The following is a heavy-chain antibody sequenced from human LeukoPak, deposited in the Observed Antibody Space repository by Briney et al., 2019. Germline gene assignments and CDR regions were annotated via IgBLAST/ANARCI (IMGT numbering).Heavy chain of an antibody. CDR1: GFTFSSYA. D-gene: IGHD3-10*01. CDR2: IRYDGTNQ. Sequence: GGSLRLSCAASGFTFSSYAMHWVRQAPGKGLEWVAFIRYDGTNQYYADSVKGRFTISRDNSKNTLYLQMNSLRTEDTAVYYCAKGRVRGPYYFDYWGQGTLVTVSS. J-gene: IGHJ4*02. V-gene: IGHV3-30*02. CDR3: AKGRVRGPYYFDY.